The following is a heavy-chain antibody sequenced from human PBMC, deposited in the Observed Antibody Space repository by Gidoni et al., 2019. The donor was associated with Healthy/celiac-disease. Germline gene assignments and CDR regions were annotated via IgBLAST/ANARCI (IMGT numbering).Heavy chain of an antibody. CDR3: ARGPPTRYTYSGYGEDYFDY. D-gene: IGHD5-12*01. CDR2: IYSGGST. CDR1: GFTVSSNY. V-gene: IGHV3-66*01. Sequence: LRLSCAASGFTVSSNYMSWVRQAPGKGLEWVSVIYSGGSTYYADSVKGRFTISRDNSKNTLYLQMNSLRAEDTAVYYCARGPPTRYTYSGYGEDYFDYWGQGTLVTVSS. J-gene: IGHJ4*02.